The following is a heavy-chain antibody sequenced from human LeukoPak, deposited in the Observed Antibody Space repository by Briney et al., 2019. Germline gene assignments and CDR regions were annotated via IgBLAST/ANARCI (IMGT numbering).Heavy chain of an antibody. CDR1: GGSISSGGYS. Sequence: PSETLSLTCAVSGGSISSGGYSWSWIRQPPGKGLEWIGYIYYSRSTYYNPSLKSRVTISVDTSKNQFSLKLSSVTAADTAVYYCARVETNSSGLDYWGQGTLVTVSS. CDR2: IYYSRST. V-gene: IGHV4-30-4*07. CDR3: ARVETNSSGLDY. D-gene: IGHD6-19*01. J-gene: IGHJ4*02.